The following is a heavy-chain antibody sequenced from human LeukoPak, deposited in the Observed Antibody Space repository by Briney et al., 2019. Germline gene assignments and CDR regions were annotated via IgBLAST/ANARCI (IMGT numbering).Heavy chain of an antibody. CDR3: ARDMRRIAVAGGDY. CDR2: INPNSGGT. D-gene: IGHD6-19*01. Sequence: ASVKVSCKASGYTFTSYYMHWVRQAPGQGLEWMGWINPNSGGTNYAQKFQGRVTMTRDTSISTAYMELSRLRSDDTAVYYCARDMRRIAVAGGDYWGQGTLVTVSS. V-gene: IGHV1-2*02. J-gene: IGHJ4*02. CDR1: GYTFTSYY.